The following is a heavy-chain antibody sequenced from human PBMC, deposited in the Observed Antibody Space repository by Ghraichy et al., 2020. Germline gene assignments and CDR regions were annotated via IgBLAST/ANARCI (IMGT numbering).Heavy chain of an antibody. CDR3: SRDSGDGYFFEY. Sequence: SCEASGITFSTYNMNWVRQAPGKGLEWVSYISNSSTVIYYGDSVKGRFTISRDNAKNSLYLQMNSLRDEDTAVYYCSRDSGDGYFFEYWGQGTLVTVSS. D-gene: IGHD2-21*01. CDR1: GITFSTYN. V-gene: IGHV3-48*02. CDR2: ISNSSTVI. J-gene: IGHJ4*02.